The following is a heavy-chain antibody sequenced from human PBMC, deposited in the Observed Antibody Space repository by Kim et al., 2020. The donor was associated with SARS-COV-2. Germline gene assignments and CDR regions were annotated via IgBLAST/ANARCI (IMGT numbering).Heavy chain of an antibody. D-gene: IGHD6-13*01. Sequence: IYYADSVKGRFNITRDNAKNSLYLQMNSLRAEDTAVYYCARDLSSSWLDYWGQGTLVTVSS. V-gene: IGHV3-21*01. J-gene: IGHJ4*02. CDR2: I. CDR3: ARDLSSSWLDY.